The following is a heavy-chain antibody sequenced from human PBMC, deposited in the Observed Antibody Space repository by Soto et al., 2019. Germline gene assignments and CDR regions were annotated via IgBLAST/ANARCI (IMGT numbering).Heavy chain of an antibody. V-gene: IGHV1-69*12. CDR2: LIPIFGNT. J-gene: IGHJ6*02. Sequence: QVQLVQSGVEVKKPGSSVKVSCKASGGTLNSYAIDWVRQAPGQGLEWMGGLIPIFGNTYYAQRLQGRVKLTADESTRTAYMELSTLTYEDTAVYYCARGTVTGSEYNFYYYGMDVWGQGTTVIVSS. CDR1: GGTLNSYA. CDR3: ARGTVTGSEYNFYYYGMDV. D-gene: IGHD1-1*01.